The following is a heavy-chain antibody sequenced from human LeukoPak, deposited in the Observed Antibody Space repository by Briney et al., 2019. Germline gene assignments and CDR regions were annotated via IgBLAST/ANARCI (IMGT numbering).Heavy chain of an antibody. D-gene: IGHD5-24*01. CDR3: ARDLQTRDGYNLFDY. CDR1: GGTFSSYA. CDR2: IILIFGTA. Sequence: ASVKVSCKASGGTFSSYAISWVRQARGQGLEWMGRIILIFGTANYAQKFQGRVTITTDESTSTAYMELSSLRSEDTAVYYCARDLQTRDGYNLFDYWGQGTLVTVSS. J-gene: IGHJ4*02. V-gene: IGHV1-69*05.